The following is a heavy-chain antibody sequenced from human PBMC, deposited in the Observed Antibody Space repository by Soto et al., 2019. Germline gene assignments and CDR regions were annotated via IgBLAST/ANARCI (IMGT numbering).Heavy chain of an antibody. CDR2: IYLVGFT. V-gene: IGHV4-4*02. CDR1: GASLSSCHW. Sequence: QVHLQESGTGLVKPSGPLSLSCGVSGASLSSCHWWSWVRQPPGKWLEWIGEIYLVGFTSYNPSLKNRVIMSMDRSRIQFALKIISVTAADIAVYYCACVRPPTGTRAAAVLYDFVDWGQGSLVTVSS. J-gene: IGHJ4*02. CDR3: ACVRPPTGTRAAAVLYDFVD. D-gene: IGHD6-13*01.